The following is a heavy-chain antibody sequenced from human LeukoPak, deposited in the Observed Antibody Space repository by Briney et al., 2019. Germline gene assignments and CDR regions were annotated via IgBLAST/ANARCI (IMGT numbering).Heavy chain of an antibody. CDR2: IYYSGST. Sequence: PPETLSLTCTVSGGSISSYYWSWIRQPPGKGLEWIGYIYYSGSTNYNPSLKSRVTISVDTSKNQFSLKLSSVTAADTAVYYCARGVWFGESYAFDIWGQGTMVTVSS. CDR3: ARGVWFGESYAFDI. D-gene: IGHD3-10*01. V-gene: IGHV4-59*01. CDR1: GGSISSYY. J-gene: IGHJ3*02.